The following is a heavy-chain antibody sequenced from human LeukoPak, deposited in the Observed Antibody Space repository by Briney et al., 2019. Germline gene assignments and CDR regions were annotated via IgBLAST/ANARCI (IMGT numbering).Heavy chain of an antibody. CDR2: INPHSRAT. CDR1: GNDFSDFY. D-gene: IGHD5/OR15-5a*01. CDR3: VTTSVTHTRDP. J-gene: IGHJ5*02. V-gene: IGHV1-2*02. Sequence: ASVKVSCKACGNDFSDFYFNCLRRAPGRGLEWVGWINPHSRATHYAQRFRGRVTMEASITTAYMELNSLTSDDTAIYYCVTTSVTHTRDPWGQGTLVTVSS.